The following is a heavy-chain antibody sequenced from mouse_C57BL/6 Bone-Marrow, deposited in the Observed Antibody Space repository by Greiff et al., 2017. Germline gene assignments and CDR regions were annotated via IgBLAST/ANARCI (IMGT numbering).Heavy chain of an antibody. CDR2: IFPGSGST. Sequence: VQLQQSGPELVKPGASVKISCKASGYTFTDYYINWVKQRPGQGLEWIGWIFPGSGSTYYNEKFKGKATLTVDKSSSTAYMLLSSLTSEDSAVYCCAREGGGNRVFDYWGQGTTLTVSS. J-gene: IGHJ2*01. D-gene: IGHD2-1*01. V-gene: IGHV1-75*01. CDR1: GYTFTDYY. CDR3: AREGGGNRVFDY.